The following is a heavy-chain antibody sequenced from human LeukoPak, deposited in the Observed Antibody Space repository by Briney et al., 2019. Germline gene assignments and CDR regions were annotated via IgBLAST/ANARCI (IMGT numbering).Heavy chain of an antibody. CDR2: ISYSGST. V-gene: IGHV4-30-4*01. J-gene: IGHJ4*02. CDR1: GGSISSGDYY. D-gene: IGHD1-7*01. CDR3: ARDSGFNWNYVFDY. Sequence: SQTLSLTCTVSGGSISSGDYYWSWVRQPPGKGLEWIGYISYSGSTYYNPSLKSRVTISLDTSRNQFSLKLTSVTAADTAVYYCARDSGFNWNYVFDYWGPGTLVTVSS.